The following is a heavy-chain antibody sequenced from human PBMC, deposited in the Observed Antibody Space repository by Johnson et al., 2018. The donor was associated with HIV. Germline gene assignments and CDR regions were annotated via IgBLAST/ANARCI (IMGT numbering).Heavy chain of an antibody. CDR3: AKDGPFGGNYWIGHDAFDI. CDR1: GFTFSSYA. D-gene: IGHD1-7*01. Sequence: QVQLVESGGGVVQPGRSLRLSCAASGFTFSSYAMHWVRQAPGKGLEWVAVISYDGSNKYYADSVKGRFTISRDNSKNTLYLQMNSLRAEDTAVYYCAKDGPFGGNYWIGHDAFDIWGQGTMVTVSS. V-gene: IGHV3-30-3*01. CDR2: ISYDGSNK. J-gene: IGHJ3*02.